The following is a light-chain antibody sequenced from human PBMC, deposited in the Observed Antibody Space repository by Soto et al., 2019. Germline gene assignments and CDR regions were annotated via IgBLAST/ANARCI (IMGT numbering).Light chain of an antibody. CDR1: QSISTY. J-gene: IGKJ3*01. Sequence: DIQMTQSPSSLSASVGDRVTITCRASQSISTYLTWYQQKPGKAPELLIYGASTLQSGVPSRFSGSGSGTDFTLTISSLQPEDFANYYCQQSYSTPTFGPGTKVDIK. CDR2: GAS. CDR3: QQSYSTPT. V-gene: IGKV1-39*01.